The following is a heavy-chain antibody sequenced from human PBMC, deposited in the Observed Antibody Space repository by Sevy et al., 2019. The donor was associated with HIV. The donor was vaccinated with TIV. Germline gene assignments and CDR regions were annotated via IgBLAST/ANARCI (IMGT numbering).Heavy chain of an antibody. CDR1: GDSVSSIRTS. V-gene: IGHV6-1*01. CDR3: AERTNDVFYYGMDV. Sequence: KQSQTLSLTCAISGDSVSSIRTSWNWIRQSPSRGLEWLGRTYYRSNWYNDYATSVKSRITINADTSNNQVSLQLNSVTPEDTAVYYCAERTNDVFYYGMDVWGQGTTVTVSS. CDR2: TYYRSNWYN. J-gene: IGHJ6*02.